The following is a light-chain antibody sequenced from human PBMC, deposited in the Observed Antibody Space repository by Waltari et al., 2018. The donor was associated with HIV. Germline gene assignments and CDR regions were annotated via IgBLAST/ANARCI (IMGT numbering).Light chain of an antibody. Sequence: HSVLTQPPSLSGAPGLSVTISCTWTFSNVGAGYDVPSYQLLPGPAPRRLIYANVNRPSGVPDRFFGSKSGSSAPLGISRLQAEDEADYYCQSYDSSLSGVVFGGGTRLTVL. CDR3: QSYDSSLSGVV. CDR1: FSNVGAGYD. J-gene: IGLJ2*01. CDR2: ANV. V-gene: IGLV1-40*01.